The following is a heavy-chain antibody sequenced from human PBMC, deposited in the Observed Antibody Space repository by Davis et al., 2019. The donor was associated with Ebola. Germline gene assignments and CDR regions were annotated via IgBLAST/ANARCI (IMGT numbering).Heavy chain of an antibody. CDR3: ARGTDGYNPGGYFDS. J-gene: IGHJ4*02. Sequence: GGSLRLSCKASGYSFTTYWIGWVRQMPGKGLEWMGIIYPGDSDTRYSPSFQGQVTISADKSISTVYLQWSTLKASDTAMYYCARGTDGYNPGGYFDSWGQGTLVTVSS. D-gene: IGHD5-24*01. CDR2: IYPGDSDT. V-gene: IGHV5-51*01. CDR1: GYSFTTYW.